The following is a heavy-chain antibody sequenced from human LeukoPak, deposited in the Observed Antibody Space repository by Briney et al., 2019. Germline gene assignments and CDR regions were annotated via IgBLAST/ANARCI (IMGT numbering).Heavy chain of an antibody. CDR3: ARDNYNWMYDY. CDR1: GYTFSDYY. Sequence: ASVKVSCKTSGYTFSDYYMHWVRQAPGQGLEWVGWINTNSGDTKYAQKFQGRVTMTRDTSISTAHMELSRLRSDDTAVYYCARDNYNWMYDYWGQGTLVTVS. CDR2: INTNSGDT. V-gene: IGHV1-2*02. D-gene: IGHD1-20*01. J-gene: IGHJ4*02.